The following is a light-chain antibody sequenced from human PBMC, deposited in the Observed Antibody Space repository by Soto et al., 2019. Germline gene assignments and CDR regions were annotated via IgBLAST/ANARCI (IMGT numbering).Light chain of an antibody. CDR3: KQYGSPWK. CDR1: QSVSSSY. J-gene: IGKJ1*01. CDR2: GAS. V-gene: IGKV3-20*01. Sequence: EIVLTQSPVTLSLSPGEIATLSCSASQSVSSSYLAWYQQKPGQAPRLLIYGASSRATGIPDRFSGSGSGKDFTLTISRLEPEDFAVYYCKQYGSPWKFGQGTKVDIK.